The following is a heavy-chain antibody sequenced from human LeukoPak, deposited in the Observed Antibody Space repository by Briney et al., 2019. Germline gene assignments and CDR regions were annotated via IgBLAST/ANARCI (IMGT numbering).Heavy chain of an antibody. Sequence: GGSLRLSCVASGLTFSRHAMTWVRQTPGKGLEWVSGIAASGGSTYYTDSVKGRFTISRDNSKSTLYLQMNSLRAEDTAVYYCARERQGGSLDYWGQGTLVTVSS. CDR1: GLTFSRHA. CDR3: ARERQGGSLDY. V-gene: IGHV3-23*01. D-gene: IGHD2-15*01. CDR2: IAASGGST. J-gene: IGHJ4*02.